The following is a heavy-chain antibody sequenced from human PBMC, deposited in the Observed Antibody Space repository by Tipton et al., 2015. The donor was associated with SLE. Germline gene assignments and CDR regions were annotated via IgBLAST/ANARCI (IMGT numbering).Heavy chain of an antibody. CDR3: ARGGYCSGGSCLDY. D-gene: IGHD2-15*01. CDR1: GFHFNSYG. V-gene: IGHV3-33*01. Sequence: SLRLSCAASGFHFNSYGMHWVRQAPGKGLEWVAVIWYDGNKEHYADSVKGRFSISRDNSKNTVDLQMNSLRAEDTAVYYCARGGYCSGGSCLDYWGQGTLVTVSS. CDR2: IWYDGNKE. J-gene: IGHJ4*02.